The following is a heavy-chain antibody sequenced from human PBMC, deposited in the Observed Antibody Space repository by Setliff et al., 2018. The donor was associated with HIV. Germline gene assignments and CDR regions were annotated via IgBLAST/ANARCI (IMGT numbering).Heavy chain of an antibody. CDR1: GFTFSSYA. Sequence: LSLSCAASGFTFSSYAMGWVRQAPGKGLEWVSAITGSGAYTYYADSVRGRFTISRDNSKNTLYLQMNSLRAEDTAVYYCAKGGGCGGDCYSGLNWGQGTLVTVSS. CDR2: ITGSGAYT. D-gene: IGHD2-21*02. J-gene: IGHJ4*02. V-gene: IGHV3-23*01. CDR3: AKGGGCGGDCYSGLN.